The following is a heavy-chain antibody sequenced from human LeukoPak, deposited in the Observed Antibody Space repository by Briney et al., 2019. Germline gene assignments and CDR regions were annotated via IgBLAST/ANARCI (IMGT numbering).Heavy chain of an antibody. J-gene: IGHJ3*02. Sequence: ASVKVSCKASGYTFTSYDINWVRQATGQGLEWMGWMNPNSGNTGYAQKLQGRVTMTRNTSISTAYMELSSLRPEDTAVYYCARGSGGSYPVWEDDAFDIWGQGTMVTVSS. CDR1: GYTFTSYD. V-gene: IGHV1-8*01. CDR2: MNPNSGNT. CDR3: ARGSGGSYPVWEDDAFDI. D-gene: IGHD1-26*01.